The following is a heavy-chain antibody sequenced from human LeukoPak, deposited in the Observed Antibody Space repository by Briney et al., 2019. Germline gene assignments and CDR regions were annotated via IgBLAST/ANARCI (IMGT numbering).Heavy chain of an antibody. CDR3: AREGYYDSSGYSTFDN. CDR2: INPNSGGT. V-gene: IGHV1-2*02. J-gene: IGHJ4*02. D-gene: IGHD3-22*01. Sequence: ASVKVSCKASGYTFTGYYMHWVRQAPGQGLEWMGWINPNSGGTNYAQKFQGRVTMTRDTSISTAYMELSRLRSDDTAVYYCAREGYYDSSGYSTFDNWGQGTLVTVSS. CDR1: GYTFTGYY.